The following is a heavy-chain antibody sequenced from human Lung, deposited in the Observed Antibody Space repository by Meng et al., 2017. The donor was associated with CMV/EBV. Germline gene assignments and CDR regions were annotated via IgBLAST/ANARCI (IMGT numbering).Heavy chain of an antibody. V-gene: IGHV3-23*01. D-gene: IGHD3-16*01. CDR2: MSGSGSMM. J-gene: IGHJ4*01. CDR3: AKKGGDGALHYFDY. Sequence: GESXKISCAASGFIFSNYAMSWVRQAPGKGLEWISFMSGSGSMMFYVDSVRGRFTISRDSSKNTLYLQMNSLRAEDTAVYYCAKKGGDGALHYFDYWGHGTLVTVSS. CDR1: GFIFSNYA.